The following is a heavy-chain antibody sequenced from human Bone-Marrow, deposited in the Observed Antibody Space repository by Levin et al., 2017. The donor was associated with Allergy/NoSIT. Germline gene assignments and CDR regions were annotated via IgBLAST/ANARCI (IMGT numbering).Heavy chain of an antibody. CDR2: ISSSSTYT. J-gene: IGHJ4*02. Sequence: GGSLRLSCTASGFMFSDYYMSWIRQSPGKGLEWVSYISSSSTYTNDADSVKGRFTVSRDNANNSLFLQMNSLRAEDTAVYYCAGLPSSAAARNRDFDLWGQGTLVTVSS. V-gene: IGHV3-11*06. CDR1: GFMFSDYY. D-gene: IGHD2-2*01. CDR3: AGLPSSAAARNRDFDL.